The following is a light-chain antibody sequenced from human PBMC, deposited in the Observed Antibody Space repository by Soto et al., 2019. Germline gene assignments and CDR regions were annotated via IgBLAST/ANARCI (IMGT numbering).Light chain of an antibody. J-gene: IGLJ1*01. Sequence: QSALTQPASVSGSAGQSITISGPKTSSDVGGYNYVSWSQQHPGKAPKLMIYDVSDRSSGVSNRFSGSKSGNTASLTISGLQTEDEADYSCTSYTTTSTLGVFGTGTKVTVL. CDR2: DVS. CDR1: SSDVGGYNY. CDR3: TSYTTTSTLGV. V-gene: IGLV2-14*01.